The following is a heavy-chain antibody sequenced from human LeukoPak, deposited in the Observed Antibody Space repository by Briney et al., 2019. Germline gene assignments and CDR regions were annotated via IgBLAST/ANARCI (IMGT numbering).Heavy chain of an antibody. CDR1: GGSISSGSYY. V-gene: IGHV4-61*01. J-gene: IGHJ4*02. CDR3: ARGGMATLGY. Sequence: SETLSLTCTVSGGSISSGSYYWSWIRQPPGKGLEWIGYIYYSGSTNYNPSLKSRVTISVDTSKNQFSLKLSSVTAADTAVYYCARGGMATLGYWGQGTLVTVSS. D-gene: IGHD5-24*01. CDR2: IYYSGST.